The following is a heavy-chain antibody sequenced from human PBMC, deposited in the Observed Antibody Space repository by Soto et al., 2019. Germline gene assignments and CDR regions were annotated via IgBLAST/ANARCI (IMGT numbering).Heavy chain of an antibody. D-gene: IGHD3-10*01. CDR1: GFTFSNAW. V-gene: IGHV3-15*07. Sequence: GGSLRLSCAASGFTFSNAWMNWVRQAPGKGLEWVGRIKSKTDGGTTDYAAPVKGRFTISRDDSKNTLYLQMNSLKTEDTAVYYCTTEDPHTMVRGVRPNYYYYYGMDVWGQGTTVTVSS. CDR2: IKSKTDGGTT. J-gene: IGHJ6*02. CDR3: TTEDPHTMVRGVRPNYYYYYGMDV.